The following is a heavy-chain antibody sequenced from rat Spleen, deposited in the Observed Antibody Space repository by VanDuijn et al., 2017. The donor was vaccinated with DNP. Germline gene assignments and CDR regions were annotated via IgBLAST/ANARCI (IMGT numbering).Heavy chain of an antibody. CDR3: ARHRGKFSSEFSLDY. CDR1: GFIFSNYW. J-gene: IGHJ2*01. D-gene: IGHD1-5*01. Sequence: EVQLVESGGGPVQPGRSLKLSCVASGFIFSNYWMTWIRQAPGKGLEWVASITNTGDITYYSDSVKGRFSISRDNAESTLYLQLSSLRSEDTATYYCARHRGKFSSEFSLDYWGQGVMVTVSS. V-gene: IGHV5-31*01. CDR2: ITNTGDIT.